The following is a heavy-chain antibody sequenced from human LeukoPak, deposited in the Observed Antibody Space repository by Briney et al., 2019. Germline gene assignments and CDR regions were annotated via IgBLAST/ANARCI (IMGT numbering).Heavy chain of an antibody. D-gene: IGHD3-9*01. CDR2: IYYSRST. V-gene: IGHV4-39*01. J-gene: IGHJ3*01. CDR1: TPSLSSSSYY. Sequence: SETLSLTCTLYTPSLSSSSYYWGWIRELPGKGLEWIGSIYYSRSTYYNSCLKSRVPMTLPSSKNQYSLKLSSVTAADTAVYYCASALRYFDWFAPYMGGQGTRLTVS. CDR3: ASALRYFDWFAPYM.